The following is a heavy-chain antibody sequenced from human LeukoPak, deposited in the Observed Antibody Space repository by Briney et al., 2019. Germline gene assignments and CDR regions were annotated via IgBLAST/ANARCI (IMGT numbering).Heavy chain of an antibody. V-gene: IGHV3-53*01. J-gene: IGHJ4*02. CDR1: GFTVSSNY. CDR3: ARDPDCSGGTCYFDY. CDR2: IYSGGST. Sequence: PGGSLRLSCAASGFTVSSNYMSLVRQAPGKGLEWVSVIYSGGSTNYADSVKGRFTISRDNSKNTLYLQMNRLRAEDTAVYYCARDPDCSGGTCYFDYWGQGTLVTVSS. D-gene: IGHD2-15*01.